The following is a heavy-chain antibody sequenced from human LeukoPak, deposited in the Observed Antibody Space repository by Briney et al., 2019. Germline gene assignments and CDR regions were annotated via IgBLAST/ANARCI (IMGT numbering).Heavy chain of an antibody. CDR2: IIPIFGTA. J-gene: IGHJ6*02. CDR3: ARDARSRGYCSGGSCYGMDV. Sequence: SVKVSCKASGGTFSSYAISWVRQARGQGLEWMGGIIPIFGTANYAQKFQGRVTITADESTSTAYMELSSLRSEDTAVYYCARDARSRGYCSGGSCYGMDVWGQGTTVTVSS. CDR1: GGTFSSYA. D-gene: IGHD2-15*01. V-gene: IGHV1-69*13.